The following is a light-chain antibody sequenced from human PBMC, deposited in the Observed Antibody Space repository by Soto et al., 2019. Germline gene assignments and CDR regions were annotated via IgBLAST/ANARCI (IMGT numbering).Light chain of an antibody. CDR3: TSYTTSSTRV. J-gene: IGLJ1*01. V-gene: IGLV2-8*01. Sequence: QSALTQPPSASGSPGQSVTISCTGTSSDVGGYNYVSWYQQHPGKAPKLLIYEVSKRPSGVPDRFSGSKSGNTASLIISGLQAEDEADYYCTSYTTSSTRVFGTGTKLTVL. CDR2: EVS. CDR1: SSDVGGYNY.